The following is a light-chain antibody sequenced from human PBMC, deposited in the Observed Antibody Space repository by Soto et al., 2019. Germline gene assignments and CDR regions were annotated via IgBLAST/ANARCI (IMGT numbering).Light chain of an antibody. Sequence: DVQMTQSPSSLSASVGDRVTITCRASQSISTYLDWFQHKPGKAPKLLISFGSNLQSGVPSRFTGSGSGTDFTLAISSLHPERLATYYCLQTYSAPLTFGGGTRVEI. CDR1: QSISTY. V-gene: IGKV1-39*01. CDR3: LQTYSAPLT. J-gene: IGKJ4*01. CDR2: FGS.